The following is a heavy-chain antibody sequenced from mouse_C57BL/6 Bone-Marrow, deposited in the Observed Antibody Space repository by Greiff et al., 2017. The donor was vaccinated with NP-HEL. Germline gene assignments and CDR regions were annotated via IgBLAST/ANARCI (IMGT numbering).Heavy chain of an antibody. CDR2: RNPSTGGT. V-gene: IGHV1-42*01. CDR3: ASGDYPYAMDY. CDR1: GESVNGYE. Sequence: GQLQQSGPELVKPGASVKISCKASGESVNGYERKWVKQSAEKRREGRGERNPSTGGTTYNQKFKAKATLTVDKSSSTAYMQLKSLTSEDSAVYYCASGDYPYAMDYWGQGTSVTVSS. D-gene: IGHD2-4*01. J-gene: IGHJ4*01.